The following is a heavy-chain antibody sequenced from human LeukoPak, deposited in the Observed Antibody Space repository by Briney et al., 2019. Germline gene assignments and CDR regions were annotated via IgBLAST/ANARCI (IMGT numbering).Heavy chain of an antibody. D-gene: IGHD3-10*01. J-gene: IGHJ4*02. Sequence: SGGSLRLSCAASGFTFSSYSMNWVRQAPGKGVEWVSSISSSSYIYYADSVKGRFTISRDNAKNSLYLQMNSLRAEDTAVYYCARDPAYGSGSLREGSFDYWGQGTLVTVSS. CDR3: ARDPAYGSGSLREGSFDY. CDR1: GFTFSSYS. V-gene: IGHV3-21*01. CDR2: ISSSSYI.